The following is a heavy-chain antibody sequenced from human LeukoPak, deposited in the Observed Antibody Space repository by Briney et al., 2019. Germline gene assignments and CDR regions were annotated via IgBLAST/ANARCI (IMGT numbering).Heavy chain of an antibody. CDR3: AKRGVVIRVILVGFHKEAYYFDS. J-gene: IGHJ4*02. CDR2: ISGSGGST. CDR1: GITLSNYG. Sequence: GGSLRLSCAVSGITLSNYGMSWVRQVPGKGLEWVAGISGSGGSTNYAASVKGRFTISRDSRENTLFLQMNSLRAEDTAVYFCAKRGVVIRVILVGFHKEAYYFDSWGQGVLVTVSS. D-gene: IGHD3-10*01. V-gene: IGHV3-23*01.